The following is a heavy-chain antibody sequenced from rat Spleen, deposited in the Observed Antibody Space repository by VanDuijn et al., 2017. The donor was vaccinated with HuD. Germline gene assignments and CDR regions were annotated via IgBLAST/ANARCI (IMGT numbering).Heavy chain of an antibody. Sequence: EVQLVESGGGLVQPGRSLKLSCVASGFTFNNYWMTWVRQAPGMGLEWIASISNARGITYYPDSVKDRFTISRDIAKSTLYLRMNSLRSEDTATYYCTRCTYYRHCGQGVMVTVSS. D-gene: IGHD1-9*01. J-gene: IGHJ2*01. CDR1: GFTFNNYW. CDR2: ISNARGIT. CDR3: TRCTYYRH. V-gene: IGHV5-31*01.